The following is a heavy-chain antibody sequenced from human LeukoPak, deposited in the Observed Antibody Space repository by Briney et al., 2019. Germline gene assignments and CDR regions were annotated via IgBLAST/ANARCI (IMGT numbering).Heavy chain of an antibody. D-gene: IGHD3-22*01. CDR1: GFTFSSYA. V-gene: IGHV3-23*01. CDR3: ASDPGYYDSSGYFDY. J-gene: IGHJ4*02. CDR2: ISGSGGST. Sequence: GGSLRLSCAASGFTFSSYAMSWGRQAPGKGLEWVSAISGSGGSTYYADSVKGRFTISRDNAKNSLYLQMNSLRAEDTAVYYCASDPGYYDSSGYFDYWGQGTLVTVSS.